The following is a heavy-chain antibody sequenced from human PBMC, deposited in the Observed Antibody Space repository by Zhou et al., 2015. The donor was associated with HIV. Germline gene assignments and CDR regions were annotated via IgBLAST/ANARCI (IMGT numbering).Heavy chain of an antibody. CDR3: AREGDGLLKYFDS. J-gene: IGHJ4*02. Sequence: QVRLVQSGAEVKKPGASVKISCRTSGYIFTTYAIHWLRLAPGQSPEWMGWINGGNGDTKCPKKFQGRVTITRDSSKEAIYMELARLTSEDSGVYFCAREGDGLLKYFDSWGQGTLVTVSS. CDR2: INGGNGDT. V-gene: IGHV1-3*01. CDR1: GYIFTTYA. D-gene: IGHD2-15*01.